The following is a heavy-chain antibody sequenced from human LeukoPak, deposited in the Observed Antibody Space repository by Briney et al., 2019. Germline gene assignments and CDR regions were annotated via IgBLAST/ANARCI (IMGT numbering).Heavy chain of an antibody. Sequence: PSETLSLTCTVSGGSISSHYWSWIRQPPGKGLEWIGYIYYSGSTNYNPSLKSRVTISVDTSKNQFSLKLSSVTAADTAVYYCARHDSSGWYLFDYWGQGTLVTVSS. CDR1: GGSISSHY. D-gene: IGHD6-19*01. V-gene: IGHV4-59*11. CDR2: IYYSGST. J-gene: IGHJ4*02. CDR3: ARHDSSGWYLFDY.